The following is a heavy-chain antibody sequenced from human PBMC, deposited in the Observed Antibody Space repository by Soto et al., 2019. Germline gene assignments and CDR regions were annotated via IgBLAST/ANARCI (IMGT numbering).Heavy chain of an antibody. V-gene: IGHV4-4*02. CDR3: ARRSSGWYYLDY. J-gene: IGHJ4*02. CDR2: IYHSGST. CDR1: SGSISSSNW. Sequence: PSETLSLTCAVSSGSISSSNWWSWVRQPPGKGLEWIGEIYHSGSTNYNPSLKSRVTISVDKSKNQFSLKLSSVTAADTAVYYCARRSSGWYYLDYWGQGTLVTVSS. D-gene: IGHD6-19*01.